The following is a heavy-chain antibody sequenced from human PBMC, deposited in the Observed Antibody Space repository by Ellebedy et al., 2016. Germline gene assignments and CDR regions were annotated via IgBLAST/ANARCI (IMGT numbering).Heavy chain of an antibody. CDR3: ARDLTFAKYYYYGMDV. CDR1: GGTFGSYD. Sequence: SVKVSCXASGGTFGSYDSSWVRQPPGQGLEWMGGIIPIFDTVNYSQKFQGRVTTTADKSTSIVYMELSSLRSEDTAVFYCARDLTFAKYYYYGMDVWGQGTTVTVSS. CDR2: IIPIFDTV. D-gene: IGHD3-16*01. J-gene: IGHJ6*02. V-gene: IGHV1-69*06.